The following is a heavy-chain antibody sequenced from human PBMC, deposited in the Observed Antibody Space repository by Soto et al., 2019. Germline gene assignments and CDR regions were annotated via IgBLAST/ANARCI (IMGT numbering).Heavy chain of an antibody. CDR2: TYHSGST. CDR1: GESIRRSGSS. Sequence: TYDVSGESIRRSGSSWNWIRQPPGKALEWIGFTYHSGSTYYNPSLESRVTISVDRSKNQFSLKLKSVTAADRAVYYCAASFSTQHHAPRAYYFPFDTLGQ. V-gene: IGHV4-30-2*01. CDR3: AASFSTQHHAPRAYYFPFDT. J-gene: IGHJ3*02. D-gene: IGHD3-22*01.